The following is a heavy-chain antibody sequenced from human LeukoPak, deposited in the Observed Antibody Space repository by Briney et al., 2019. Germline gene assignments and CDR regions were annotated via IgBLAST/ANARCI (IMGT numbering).Heavy chain of an antibody. J-gene: IGHJ3*02. Sequence: GGSLRLSCAASGFTFSSYNINWVRQAPGKGLEWVSSISSSSSYIYYADSVKGRFTISRDNAKNSLYLQMNSLRAEDTAVYYCATIDYGAFDIWGQGTMVTVSS. CDR2: ISSSSSYI. CDR1: GFTFSSYN. CDR3: ATIDYGAFDI. D-gene: IGHD4-17*01. V-gene: IGHV3-21*01.